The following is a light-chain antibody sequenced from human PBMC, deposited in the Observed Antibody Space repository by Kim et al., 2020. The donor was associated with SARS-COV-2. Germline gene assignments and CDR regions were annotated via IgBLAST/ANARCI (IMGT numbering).Light chain of an antibody. Sequence: GEKAHLSCRARQSIMSHYLAWYQQKPRQAPTLLIYGASRRATGIPDRFRGSGSETDFTLIITRLEPEDFAVYYCQQYGGSLQTFGQGTKLEI. CDR1: QSIMSHY. J-gene: IGKJ2*01. CDR3: QQYGGSLQT. V-gene: IGKV3-20*01. CDR2: GAS.